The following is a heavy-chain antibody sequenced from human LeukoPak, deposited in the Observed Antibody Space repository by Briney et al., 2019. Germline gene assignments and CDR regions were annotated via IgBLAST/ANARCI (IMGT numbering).Heavy chain of an antibody. Sequence: PSETLSLTCTASGGSISSSSYYWGWIRQPPGKGLEWIGSIYYSGSTYYNPSLKSRVTISVDTSKNQFSLKLSSVTAADTAVYYCASHSGSYLVFDYWGQGTLVTVSS. J-gene: IGHJ4*02. CDR3: ASHSGSYLVFDY. D-gene: IGHD1-26*01. V-gene: IGHV4-39*01. CDR1: GGSISSSSYY. CDR2: IYYSGST.